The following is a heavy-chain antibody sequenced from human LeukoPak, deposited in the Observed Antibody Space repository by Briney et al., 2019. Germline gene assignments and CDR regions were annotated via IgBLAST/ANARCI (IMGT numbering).Heavy chain of an antibody. CDR1: GFTFSSYW. J-gene: IGHJ4*02. CDR3: AIIRGFITDLDY. V-gene: IGHV3-74*01. D-gene: IGHD3-10*01. Sequence: GSLRLSCAASGFTFSSYWMHGVRQPTGAGVVWVSRINSDGSSTREADSVKGRFTMSRDNAKNTLYLQMNSLRAEDTAVYYCAIIRGFITDLDYWGQGTLVTVSS. CDR2: INSDGSST.